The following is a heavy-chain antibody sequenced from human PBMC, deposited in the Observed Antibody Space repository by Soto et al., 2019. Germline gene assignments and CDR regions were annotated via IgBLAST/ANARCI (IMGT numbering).Heavy chain of an antibody. Sequence: SETLSLTCTVSGGSISSGGYYWSWIRQHPGKGLEWIGYIYYSGSTYYNPSLKSRVTISVDTSKNQFSLKLSSVTAADTAVYYCASTPHIDSSGSQGGFDYWGQGTLVTVSS. CDR3: ASTPHIDSSGSQGGFDY. V-gene: IGHV4-31*03. CDR2: IYYSGST. J-gene: IGHJ4*02. CDR1: GGSISSGGYY. D-gene: IGHD3-22*01.